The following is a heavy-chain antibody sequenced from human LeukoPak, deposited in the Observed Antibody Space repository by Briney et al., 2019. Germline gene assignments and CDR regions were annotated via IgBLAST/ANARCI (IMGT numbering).Heavy chain of an antibody. CDR3: ARTNGDYPHYYYYYMDV. Sequence: SETLSLTCTVSGGSISSYYWSWIRQPPGKGLEWIGYIYYSGSTNYNPSLKSRVTISVDTSKNQFSLKLSSVTAADTAVYYCARTNGDYPHYYYYYMDVWGKGTTVTVSS. CDR2: IYYSGST. V-gene: IGHV4-59*01. D-gene: IGHD4-17*01. J-gene: IGHJ6*03. CDR1: GGSISSYY.